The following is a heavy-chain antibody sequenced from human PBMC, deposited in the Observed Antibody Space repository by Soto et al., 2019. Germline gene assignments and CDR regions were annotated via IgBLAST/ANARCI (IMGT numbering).Heavy chain of an antibody. J-gene: IGHJ3*02. CDR3: ARDRIRDDYVWGSFPQGAFDI. V-gene: IGHV3-66*01. D-gene: IGHD3-16*01. Sequence: EVQLVESGGGLVQPGGSLRLSCAASGFTVSSNYMSWVRQAPGKGLEWVSVIYSGGSTYYADSVKGRFTISRDNSKNTLYVQMNCLRAEDTAVYYCARDRIRDDYVWGSFPQGAFDIWGQGTIVTVSS. CDR1: GFTVSSNY. CDR2: IYSGGST.